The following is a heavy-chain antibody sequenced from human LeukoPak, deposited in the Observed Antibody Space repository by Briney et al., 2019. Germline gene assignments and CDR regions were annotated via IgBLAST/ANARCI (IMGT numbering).Heavy chain of an antibody. CDR2: ISYDGSNK. Sequence: GGSLRLSCAASGFTFSSYGMHWVRQAPGKGLEWVAVISYDGSNKYYADSVKGRFTISRDNSKNTLYLQMNSLRAEDTAVYYCARVRFLEWSDYWGQGTLVTVSS. CDR1: GFTFSSYG. CDR3: ARVRFLEWSDY. D-gene: IGHD3-3*01. V-gene: IGHV3-30*03. J-gene: IGHJ4*02.